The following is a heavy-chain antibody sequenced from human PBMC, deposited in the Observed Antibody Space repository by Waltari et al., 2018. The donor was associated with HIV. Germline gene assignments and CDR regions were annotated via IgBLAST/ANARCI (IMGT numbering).Heavy chain of an antibody. Sequence: QTLLLQSASQVKTPGASVTLSCKVSGDRFTTYFLYWLRQAPGQGFEWLGRINPDSGDTTYSQTFKTRVTMTRDTSSASTYMELTRLTSAATAIYFCARGEDISLTHLPPGFRLEFWGHGTLVTVSS. J-gene: IGHJ4*01. D-gene: IGHD5-12*01. CDR1: GDRFTTYF. CDR3: ARGEDISLTHLPPGFRLEF. CDR2: INPDSGDT. V-gene: IGHV1-2*06.